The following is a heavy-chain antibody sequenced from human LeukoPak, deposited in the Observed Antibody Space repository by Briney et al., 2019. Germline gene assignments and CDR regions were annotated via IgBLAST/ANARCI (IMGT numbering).Heavy chain of an antibody. Sequence: QPGGSLRLSCAASGFSFRTYGMHWARQAPGKGLEWVAVISYDGSNKYYADSVKGRFTISRDNSKNTLYLQMNSLRAEDTAVYYCARRSGIAVAGAFDYWGQGTLVTVSS. J-gene: IGHJ4*02. V-gene: IGHV3-30*03. CDR3: ARRSGIAVAGAFDY. D-gene: IGHD6-19*01. CDR2: ISYDGSNK. CDR1: GFSFRTYG.